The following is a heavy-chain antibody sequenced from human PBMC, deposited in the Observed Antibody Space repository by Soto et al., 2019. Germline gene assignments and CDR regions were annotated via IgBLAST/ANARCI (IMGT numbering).Heavy chain of an antibody. CDR3: ARSEMTYNWND. CDR1: GFTFRGDA. D-gene: IGHD1-1*01. V-gene: IGHV3-23*01. CDR2: ISGSGEMT. Sequence: EVQLLESGGDLVQPGGSLRLACAASGFTFRGDAMSWVRQAPGKGLEWVSSISGSGEMTHYAESVKGRFTISRDNSKNTLYLQMESLRAQDTALYYCARSEMTYNWNDWGQGTLVTVSS. J-gene: IGHJ4*02.